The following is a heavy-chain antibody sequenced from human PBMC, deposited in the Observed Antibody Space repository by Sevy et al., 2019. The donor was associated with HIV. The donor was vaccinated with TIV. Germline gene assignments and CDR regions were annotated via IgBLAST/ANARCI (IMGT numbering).Heavy chain of an antibody. CDR2: INQDGSVN. J-gene: IGHJ4*02. Sequence: GRSLRLSCVASGFSLNSYWMLWVRQAPGKGLEWVANINQDGSVNYYADSVKGRFTISRDNAWNLVSLQMNILRVEDTAMYYCVRAIATADSFWGQGTLVTVSS. D-gene: IGHD6-13*01. CDR3: VRAIATADSF. V-gene: IGHV3-7*01. CDR1: GFSLNSYW.